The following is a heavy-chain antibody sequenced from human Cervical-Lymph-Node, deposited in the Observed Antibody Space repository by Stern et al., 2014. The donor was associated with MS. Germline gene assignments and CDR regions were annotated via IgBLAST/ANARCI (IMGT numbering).Heavy chain of an antibody. CDR1: GYDFNNYW. CDR3: ARRTGYFDY. Sequence: EVQLVESGAEVKEPGESLKISCKTSGYDFNNYWIGWVRQMPGKGLEWMGIVFPADSDTRYSPSFQGQVTISADAPISTAYLQWSSLKASDTAIYYCARRTGYFDYWGQGTLVTVSS. CDR2: VFPADSDT. J-gene: IGHJ4*02. V-gene: IGHV5-51*01.